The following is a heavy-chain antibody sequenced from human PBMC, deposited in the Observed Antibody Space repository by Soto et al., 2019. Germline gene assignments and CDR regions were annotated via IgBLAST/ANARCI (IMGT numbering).Heavy chain of an antibody. D-gene: IGHD1-7*01. Sequence: SETLSLTCAVYGGSFSGYYWSWIRQPPGKGLEWIGEIHHSGSTNYNPSLKGRVTISVDTSKNQFSLKLSSVTAADTAVYYCARGENWNYGTFDYWGQGTLVTVTS. CDR1: GGSFSGYY. V-gene: IGHV4-34*01. CDR3: ARGENWNYGTFDY. CDR2: IHHSGST. J-gene: IGHJ4*02.